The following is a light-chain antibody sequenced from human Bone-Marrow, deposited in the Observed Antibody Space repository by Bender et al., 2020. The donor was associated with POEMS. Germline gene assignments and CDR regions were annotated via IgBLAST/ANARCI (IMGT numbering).Light chain of an antibody. Sequence: YDLTQPPSVSVSPGQTATITCSGDRLGDKYTCWYQQKPGQSPVLVIYQDMKRPSGIPERFSGSNSGNTATLTISGTQAMDEADYFCQTWDSSSWVFGGGTKLTVL. CDR2: QDM. CDR1: RLGDKY. V-gene: IGLV3-1*01. J-gene: IGLJ3*02. CDR3: QTWDSSSWV.